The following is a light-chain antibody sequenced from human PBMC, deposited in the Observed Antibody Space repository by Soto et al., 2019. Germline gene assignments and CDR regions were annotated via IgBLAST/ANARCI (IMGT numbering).Light chain of an antibody. Sequence: EIVLTQSPATLSLSPGERATLSCRASQSVSSYLAWYQQKPGQAPRLLIYDASNRATGIPARFSGSGSGTDFTLPISSLVPEDFAVYYCQQRSTFGHGTKVDIK. J-gene: IGKJ1*01. CDR2: DAS. CDR1: QSVSSY. V-gene: IGKV3-11*01. CDR3: QQRST.